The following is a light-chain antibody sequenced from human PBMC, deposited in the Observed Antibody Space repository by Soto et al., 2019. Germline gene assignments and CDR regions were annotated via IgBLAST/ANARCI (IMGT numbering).Light chain of an antibody. CDR2: GAS. J-gene: IGKJ1*01. V-gene: IGKV3-15*01. Sequence: EIVMTQSPATLSVSPGERATLSCRASQSVSSNLAWYLQKPGQAPRLLIYGASTRATGIPARFSGSGSGTEFTLTISSLQSEDLAVYYCQQYNNWPWTFGQGTKVDIK. CDR3: QQYNNWPWT. CDR1: QSVSSN.